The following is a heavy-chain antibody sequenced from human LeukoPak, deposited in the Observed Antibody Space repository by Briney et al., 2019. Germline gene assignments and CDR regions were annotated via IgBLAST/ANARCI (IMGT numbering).Heavy chain of an antibody. CDR2: ISGSGGST. J-gene: IGHJ4*02. CDR1: GFTFSSYA. Sequence: GGSLRLSCAASGFTFSSYAMSWVRQAPGKGLEWVSAISGSGGSTYYADSVKGRFTISRDNSKNTLYPQMNSLRAEDTAVYYCAKDHDYSTLRQFDYWGQGTLVTVSS. D-gene: IGHD4-11*01. V-gene: IGHV3-23*01. CDR3: AKDHDYSTLRQFDY.